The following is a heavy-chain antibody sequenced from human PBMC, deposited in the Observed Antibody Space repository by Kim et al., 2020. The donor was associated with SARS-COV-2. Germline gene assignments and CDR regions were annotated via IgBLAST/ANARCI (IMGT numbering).Heavy chain of an antibody. V-gene: IGHV7-4-1*02. J-gene: IGHJ3*02. D-gene: IGHD2-2*01. CDR2: INTNTGHP. Sequence: ASVKVSCKASGYTFTSYAMNWVRQAPGQGLEWMGWINTNTGHPTYAQGFTGRFVFSLDTSVSTAYLQISSLKAEDTAVYYCARDWVYCSSTSCYEDAFDIWGQGTMVTVSS. CDR1: GYTFTSYA. CDR3: ARDWVYCSSTSCYEDAFDI.